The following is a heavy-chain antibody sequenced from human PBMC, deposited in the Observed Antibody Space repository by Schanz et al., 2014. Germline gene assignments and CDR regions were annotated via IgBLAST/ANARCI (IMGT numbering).Heavy chain of an antibody. D-gene: IGHD2-2*02. Sequence: QVQLVQSGAEVKKPGSSVKVSCKASGGTFSSYTISWVRQAPGQGLEWMERIIPILGIANYAQNFQGGVTITADKSTSTAYMELTSLRSEDTAVYYCAGTYCSSTSCYTGYYYMDVWGKGTTXTVSS. CDR1: GGTFSSYT. CDR3: AGTYCSSTSCYTGYYYMDV. CDR2: IIPILGIA. V-gene: IGHV1-69*02. J-gene: IGHJ6*03.